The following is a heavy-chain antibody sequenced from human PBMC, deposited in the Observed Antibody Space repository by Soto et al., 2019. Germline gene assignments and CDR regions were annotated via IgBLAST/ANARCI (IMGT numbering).Heavy chain of an antibody. CDR3: AKDGSLYSGYDSNYYYGMDV. V-gene: IGHV3-23*01. CDR2: ISGSGGST. D-gene: IGHD5-12*01. CDR1: GFTFSSYA. Sequence: GGSLRLSCAASGFTFSSYAMSWVRQAPGKGLEWVSAISGSGGSTYCADSVKGRFTISRDNSKNTLYLQMNSLRAEDTAVYYCAKDGSLYSGYDSNYYYGMDVWGQGTTVTVSS. J-gene: IGHJ6*02.